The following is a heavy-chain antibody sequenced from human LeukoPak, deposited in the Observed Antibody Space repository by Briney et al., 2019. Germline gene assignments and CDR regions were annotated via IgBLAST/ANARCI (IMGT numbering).Heavy chain of an antibody. V-gene: IGHV3-15*01. D-gene: IGHD5-12*01. CDR3: TTGRPYDYYIDI. J-gene: IGHJ3*02. CDR1: GFTFSNAW. Sequence: GSLRLSCAASGFTFSNAWMSWVRQAPGKGLEWVGCIKSKTDGGTTDYAAPVKGRFTISRDDSKNTLYLQMNSLKTEDTAVYYCTTGRPYDYYIDIWGQGTMVTVSS. CDR2: IKSKTDGGTT.